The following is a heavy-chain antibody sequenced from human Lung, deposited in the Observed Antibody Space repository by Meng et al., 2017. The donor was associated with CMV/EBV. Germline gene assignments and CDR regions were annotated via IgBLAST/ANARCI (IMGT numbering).Heavy chain of an antibody. CDR1: GFIFDDYA. J-gene: IGHJ3*02. V-gene: IGHV3-9*01. CDR2: ISWNSARI. D-gene: IGHD1-7*01. CDR3: ARDPPDWNYPRSYAFDI. Sequence: SLKISCAASGFIFDDYAMHWVRQAPGKGLEWVSGISWNSARIGYADSVKGRFTISRDNAKNSLYLQMNSLRAEDTAVYYCARDPPDWNYPRSYAFDIWGQGXMVTVSS.